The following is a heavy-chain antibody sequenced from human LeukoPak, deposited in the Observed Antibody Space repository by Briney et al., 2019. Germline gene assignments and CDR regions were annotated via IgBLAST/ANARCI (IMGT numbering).Heavy chain of an antibody. J-gene: IGHJ4*02. Sequence: ASVKVSCKASGYTFTSYDINWVRQATGQGLEWMGWMNPNSGNTGYAQKFQGGVTITGNTSISTAYMELSSLRSEDTAVYYCARGLDYYDSSGYLHWGQGTLVTVSS. CDR1: GYTFTSYD. V-gene: IGHV1-8*03. D-gene: IGHD3-22*01. CDR2: MNPNSGNT. CDR3: ARGLDYYDSSGYLH.